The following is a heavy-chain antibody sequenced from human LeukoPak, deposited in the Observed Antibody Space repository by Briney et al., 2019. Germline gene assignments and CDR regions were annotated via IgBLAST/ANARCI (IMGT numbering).Heavy chain of an antibody. V-gene: IGHV3-30*18. J-gene: IGHJ4*02. CDR3: AKDLYTMVRGVFDY. Sequence: GGSLRLSCAASGFTFSSYGMHWVRQAPGKGLEWVAVISYDGSDKYYADSVKGRFTISRDNSKNTLYLQMNSLRAEDTAVYYCAKDLYTMVRGVFDYWGQGTLVTVSS. D-gene: IGHD3-10*01. CDR2: ISYDGSDK. CDR1: GFTFSSYG.